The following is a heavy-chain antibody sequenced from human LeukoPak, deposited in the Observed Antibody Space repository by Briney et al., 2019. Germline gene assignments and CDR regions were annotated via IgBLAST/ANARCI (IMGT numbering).Heavy chain of an antibody. CDR3: ARDRGLKAFDY. CDR1: GFTFSSYV. CDR2: ISYDGSSK. V-gene: IGHV3-30-3*01. J-gene: IGHJ4*02. Sequence: PGGSLRLSCAASGFTFSSYVMHWVRQAPGKGLEWVAAISYDGSSKYYADSVKGRFTISRDNPKNTLYLQMDSLRAEDTAVYYCARDRGLKAFDYWGQGTLVTVSS. D-gene: IGHD5-12*01.